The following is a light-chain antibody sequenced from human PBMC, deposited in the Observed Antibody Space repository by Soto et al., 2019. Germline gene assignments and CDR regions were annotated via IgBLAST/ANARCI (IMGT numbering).Light chain of an antibody. Sequence: QSVLTQPRSVSGAAGQSVTISCTGTSSDVGRYNYVSWYQQLPGKAPKLIIYDVTKRPSGVPDRFSGSKSGNTASLTISGLQADDEADYYCCSYAGRSTPYVFGTGTKVTVL. J-gene: IGLJ1*01. CDR3: CSYAGRSTPYV. V-gene: IGLV2-11*01. CDR2: DVT. CDR1: SSDVGRYNY.